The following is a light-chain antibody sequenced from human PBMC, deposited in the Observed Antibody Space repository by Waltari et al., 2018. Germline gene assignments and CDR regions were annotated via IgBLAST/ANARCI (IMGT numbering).Light chain of an antibody. J-gene: IGLJ3*02. CDR3: QSYDNSVSARV. Sequence: QPLLTQPPSVSGAPGQTVTVSCTGXXXXXXXXXGVHWYQWLPGTAPTRLFYNDGRRLSGVPGLFSGALSGASASLAISGLQAEDGAIYYCQSYDNSVSARVFGGGTKVTVV. V-gene: IGLV1-40*01. CDR1: XXXXXXXXG. CDR2: NDG.